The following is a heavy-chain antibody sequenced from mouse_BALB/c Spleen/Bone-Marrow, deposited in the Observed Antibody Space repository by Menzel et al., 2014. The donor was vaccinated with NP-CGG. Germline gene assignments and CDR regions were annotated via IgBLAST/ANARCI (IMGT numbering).Heavy chain of an antibody. CDR2: IRLKSNNYAT. J-gene: IGHJ3*01. CDR1: GFTFSNYW. Sequence: EVNLVESGGGLVQPGGSMKLSCVASGFTFSNYWMNWVRQPPEKGLEWVAEIRLKSNNYATHYAESVKGRFTISRDDSKSSVYLQMNNLRAEDTGIYYCTTGFAYWGQGTLVTVSA. V-gene: IGHV6-6*02. CDR3: TTGFAY.